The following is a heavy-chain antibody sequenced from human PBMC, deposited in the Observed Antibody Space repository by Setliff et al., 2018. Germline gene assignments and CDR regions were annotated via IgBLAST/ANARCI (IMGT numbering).Heavy chain of an antibody. CDR1: GFTFGDYA. Sequence: PGGSLRLSCTASGFTFGDYAMSWVRQAPGKGLEWVGLIRSKAYGGTTEYAASVKGRFTISRDDSKSIAYLQMNSLKTEDTAVYYCTRDGATGPGYYYYMDVWGKGTTVTVSS. CDR3: TRDGATGPGYYYYMDV. J-gene: IGHJ6*03. D-gene: IGHD5-12*01. V-gene: IGHV3-49*04. CDR2: IRSKAYGGTT.